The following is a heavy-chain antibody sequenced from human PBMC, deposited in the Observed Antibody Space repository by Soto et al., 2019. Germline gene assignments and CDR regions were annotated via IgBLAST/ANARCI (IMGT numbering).Heavy chain of an antibody. V-gene: IGHV4-4*02. CDR1: SGSISSSNW. D-gene: IGHD3-9*01. J-gene: IGHJ5*02. CDR2: IYHSGST. CDR3: SRRGLTRGGWFDP. Sequence: QVQLQESGPGLVKPSGTLSLTCAVSSGSISSSNWWSWVRQPPGKGLEWIGEIYHSGSTNYNPSLKSGGTISVDKSQNQFSLKLSSVTAADTAVYYCSRRGLTRGGWFDPWGQGTLVTVSS.